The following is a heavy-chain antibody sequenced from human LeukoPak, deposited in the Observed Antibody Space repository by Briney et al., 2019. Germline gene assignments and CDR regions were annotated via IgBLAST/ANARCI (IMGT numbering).Heavy chain of an antibody. CDR1: GFTFSSYA. J-gene: IGHJ2*01. Sequence: GGSLRLSCAASGFTFSSYAMSWVRQAPGKGLEWVSAISGSGGSTYYADSVKGRFTISRDNSKNTLYLQMNSLRAGDTAVYYCARAAYSSTWYSRYFDLWGRGTLVTVSS. V-gene: IGHV3-23*01. CDR3: ARAAYSSTWYSRYFDL. D-gene: IGHD6-13*01. CDR2: ISGSGGST.